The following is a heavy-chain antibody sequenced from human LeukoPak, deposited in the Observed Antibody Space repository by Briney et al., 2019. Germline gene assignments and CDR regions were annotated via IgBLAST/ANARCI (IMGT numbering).Heavy chain of an antibody. CDR2: ISSSSSYI. Sequence: GGSLRLSCAASGFTFSSYSMNWVRQAPGKGLEWVSSISSSSSYIYYADSVKGRFTISRDNAKNSLYLQMNSLRAEDTAVYYCAREDCSSTSCYKDAFDIWGQGTMVTVSS. V-gene: IGHV3-21*01. CDR3: AREDCSSTSCYKDAFDI. CDR1: GFTFSSYS. D-gene: IGHD2-2*02. J-gene: IGHJ3*02.